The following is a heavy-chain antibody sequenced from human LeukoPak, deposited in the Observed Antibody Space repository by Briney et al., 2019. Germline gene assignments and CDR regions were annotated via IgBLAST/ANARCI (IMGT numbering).Heavy chain of an antibody. CDR1: GFIFSNYY. D-gene: IGHD2-8*01. Sequence: GGSLRLSCAASGFIFSNYYISWIRQAPGKGLEWVANIKEDGGEKFHVDSVKGRFTISRDNARKSLYLQMNSLRAEDTAVYFCARVLGCTNGVCHDTFDIWGQGTVVTVSS. V-gene: IGHV3-7*01. J-gene: IGHJ3*02. CDR3: ARVLGCTNGVCHDTFDI. CDR2: IKEDGGEK.